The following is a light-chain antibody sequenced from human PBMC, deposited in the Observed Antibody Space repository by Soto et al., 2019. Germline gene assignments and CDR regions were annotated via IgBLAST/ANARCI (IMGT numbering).Light chain of an antibody. CDR2: DVS. CDR3: CSYEGSYTGV. CDR1: SSDVGGYNY. Sequence: QSALTQPRSVSGSPGQSVTISCTGTSSDVGGYNYVSWYQQHPGKAPKLMIYDVSKRPSGVPDRFSGSKSGNTASLTISGLQAEDEAYYYCCSYEGSYTGVFGGGTKLTVL. J-gene: IGLJ2*01. V-gene: IGLV2-11*01.